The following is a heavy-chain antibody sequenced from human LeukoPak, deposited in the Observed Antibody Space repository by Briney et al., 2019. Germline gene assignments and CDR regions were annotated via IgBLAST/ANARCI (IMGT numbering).Heavy chain of an antibody. J-gene: IGHJ4*02. Sequence: ASVKVSCKASGYTFTGYYMHWVRQAPGQGLEWMGWINPNSGGTNYAQKFQGWVTMTRDTSISTAYMELSSLRSEDTAVYYCASGYYDSSGYYAFDYWGQGTLVTVSS. V-gene: IGHV1-2*04. CDR1: GYTFTGYY. CDR2: INPNSGGT. CDR3: ASGYYDSSGYYAFDY. D-gene: IGHD3-22*01.